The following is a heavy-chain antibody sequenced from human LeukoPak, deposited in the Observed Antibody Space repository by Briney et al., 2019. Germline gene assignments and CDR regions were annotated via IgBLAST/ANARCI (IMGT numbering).Heavy chain of an antibody. Sequence: GGSLRLSCAASGFTFSSYWMTWVRQAPGKGLEWVGNIKRDGSEKYFVDSVMGRFTISRDNAKNSLYLQMDSLRAEDTATYYCARDSNFHSDYYYDVFDIWGQGTVVTVSS. V-gene: IGHV3-7*01. CDR3: ARDSNFHSDYYYDVFDI. CDR1: GFTFSSYW. J-gene: IGHJ3*02. D-gene: IGHD2-21*02. CDR2: IKRDGSEK.